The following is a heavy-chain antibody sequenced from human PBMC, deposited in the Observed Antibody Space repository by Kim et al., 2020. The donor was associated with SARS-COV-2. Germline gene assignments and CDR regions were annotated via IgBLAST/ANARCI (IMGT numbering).Heavy chain of an antibody. CDR3: ARGISGLTLLYY. CDR1: GFTFSSYA. V-gene: IGHV3-30-3*01. Sequence: GGSLRLSCAASGFTFSSYAMHWVRQAPGKGLEWVAVISYDGSNKYYADSVKGRFTISRDNSKNTLYLQMNSLRAEDTAVYYCARGISGLTLLYYWGQGTLVTVSS. J-gene: IGHJ4*02. CDR2: ISYDGSNK. D-gene: IGHD3-3*01.